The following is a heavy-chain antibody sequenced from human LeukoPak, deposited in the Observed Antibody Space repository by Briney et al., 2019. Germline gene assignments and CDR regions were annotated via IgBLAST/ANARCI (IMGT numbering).Heavy chain of an antibody. V-gene: IGHV3-23*01. CDR2: ISGSGGST. CDR3: AKDHGAYYYDSSGYYYVSYLFDY. J-gene: IGHJ4*02. D-gene: IGHD3-22*01. Sequence: GGSLSLSCAACGFTFSSYAMSWVRQAPGKELEWVSAISGSGGSTYYADSVKGRFTISRDNSKNTLYLQMNSLRAEDTAVYYCAKDHGAYYYDSSGYYYVSYLFDYWGQGTLVTVSS. CDR1: GFTFSSYA.